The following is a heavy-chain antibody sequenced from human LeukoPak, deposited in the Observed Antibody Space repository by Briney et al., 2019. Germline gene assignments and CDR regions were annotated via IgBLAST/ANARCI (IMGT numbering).Heavy chain of an antibody. CDR3: ARDGAYYYDSSGQD. J-gene: IGHJ4*02. Sequence: ASVKVSCKASGYTLTGYYMHWVRQAPGQGLEWMGWINPNSGGTNYAQKFQGRVTMTRDTSISTAYMELSRLRSDDTAVYYCARDGAYYYDSSGQDWGQGTLVIVSS. D-gene: IGHD3-22*01. CDR1: GYTLTGYY. CDR2: INPNSGGT. V-gene: IGHV1-2*02.